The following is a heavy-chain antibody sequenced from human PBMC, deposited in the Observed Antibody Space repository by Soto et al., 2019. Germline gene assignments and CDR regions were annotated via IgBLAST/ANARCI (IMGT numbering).Heavy chain of an antibody. D-gene: IGHD4-17*01. CDR3: ARFFYGDGWFDP. J-gene: IGHJ5*02. Sequence: PSETLSLTCTVSGGSISSYYWSWIRQPPGKGLEWIGYIYYSGSTNYNPSLKSRVTISVDTSKNQFSLKLSSVTAADTAVYYCARFFYGDGWFDPWGQGTLVTVSS. CDR1: GGSISSYY. CDR2: IYYSGST. V-gene: IGHV4-59*01.